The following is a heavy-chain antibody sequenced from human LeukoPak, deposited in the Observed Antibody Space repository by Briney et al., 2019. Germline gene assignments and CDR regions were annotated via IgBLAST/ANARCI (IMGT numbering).Heavy chain of an antibody. CDR3: ARIMTTVTTSWFDP. V-gene: IGHV4-59*01. Sequence: KASETLSLTCTVSGGSISSYYWSWIRQPPGKGLEWIGYIYYSGSTNYNPSLKSRVTISVDTSKNQFSLKLSSVTAADTAVYYCARIMTTVTTSWFDPWGQGTLVTVSS. CDR1: GGSISSYY. J-gene: IGHJ5*02. CDR2: IYYSGST. D-gene: IGHD4-17*01.